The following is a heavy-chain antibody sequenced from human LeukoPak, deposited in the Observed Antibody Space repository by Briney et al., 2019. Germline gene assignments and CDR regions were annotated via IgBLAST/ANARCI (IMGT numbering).Heavy chain of an antibody. V-gene: IGHV1-8*01. J-gene: IGHJ4*02. Sequence: ASVKVSCKASGYTLTNYDINWVRQATGQGLEWMGWMNPNSGNTGYAQKFQGRVTMTRNTSISTAYMELSSLRSEDTAVYYCARGVPCSSTSCYDYFDYWGQGTLVTVSS. CDR2: MNPNSGNT. CDR1: GYTLTNYD. CDR3: ARGVPCSSTSCYDYFDY. D-gene: IGHD2-2*01.